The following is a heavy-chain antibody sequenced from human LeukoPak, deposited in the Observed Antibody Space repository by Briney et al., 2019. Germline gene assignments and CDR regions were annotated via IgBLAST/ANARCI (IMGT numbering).Heavy chain of an antibody. Sequence: GGSLRLSCAASGFTVSSNYMSWVRQAPGKGLEWVSDIVSSGGSTYYADSVKGRFTISRDNAKNSVYLQMNSLRAEDTAVYYCEGGPYDWPYCYGMDVWGQGTTVTVSS. CDR3: EGGPYDWPYCYGMDV. CDR1: GFTVSSNY. J-gene: IGHJ6*02. D-gene: IGHD5-12*01. V-gene: IGHV3-53*01. CDR2: VSSGGST.